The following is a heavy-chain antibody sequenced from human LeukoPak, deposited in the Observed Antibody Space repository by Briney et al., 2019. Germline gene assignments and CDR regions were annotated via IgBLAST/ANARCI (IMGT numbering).Heavy chain of an antibody. CDR1: GITLSNYG. CDR3: AKRGVVIRVILVGFHKEAYYFDS. CDR2: LSGSGGST. Sequence: GGSLRLSCAVSGITLSNYGMTWVRQAPGKGLEGVAGLSGSGGSTNYADSVKGRFTISRDNAKNTLYLQMNSLRAEDTAVYFCAKRGVVIRVILVGFHKEAYYFDSWGQGGLVTVSS. J-gene: IGHJ4*02. D-gene: IGHD3-22*01. V-gene: IGHV3-23*01.